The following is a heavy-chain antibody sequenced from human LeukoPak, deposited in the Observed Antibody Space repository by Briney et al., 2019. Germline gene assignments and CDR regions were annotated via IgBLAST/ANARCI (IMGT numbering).Heavy chain of an antibody. CDR1: GGTFSSYA. D-gene: IGHD6-13*01. V-gene: IGHV1-69*04. CDR2: IIPILGIA. CDR3: ARKARGGAAAGTEPFDY. Sequence: SVKVSCKASGGTFSSYAISWVRQAPGQGLEWMGRIIPILGIANYAQKFQGRVTITADKSTSTAYMELSSLRSEDTAVYYCARKARGGAAAGTEPFDYWGQGTRVTVSS. J-gene: IGHJ4*02.